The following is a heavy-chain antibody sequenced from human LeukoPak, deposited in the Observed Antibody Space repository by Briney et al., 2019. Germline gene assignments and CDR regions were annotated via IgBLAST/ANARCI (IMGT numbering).Heavy chain of an antibody. Sequence: GGSLRLSCAASGFTFSSYSMNWVRQAPGKGLEWVSYISSSSTIYYADSVKGRFTISRDNAKNSLYLQMNSLRDEDTAVYYCARKGIAVAGTDYWGQGTLVTVSS. D-gene: IGHD6-19*01. J-gene: IGHJ4*02. CDR3: ARKGIAVAGTDY. CDR1: GFTFSSYS. V-gene: IGHV3-48*02. CDR2: ISSSSTI.